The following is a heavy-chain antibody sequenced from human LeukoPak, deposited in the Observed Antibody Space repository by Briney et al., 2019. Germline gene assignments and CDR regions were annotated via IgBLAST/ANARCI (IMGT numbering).Heavy chain of an antibody. J-gene: IGHJ4*02. CDR2: IIPIFGIA. Sequence: SVKVSCKASGGTFSSYAISWVRQAPGQGLEWMGRIIPIFGIANYAQKFQGRVTITADKSTSTAYMELSSLRSEDTAVYYCAREGYDSGGYQRHFDYWGQGTLVTVSS. V-gene: IGHV1-69*04. CDR1: GGTFSSYA. CDR3: AREGYDSGGYQRHFDY. D-gene: IGHD3-22*01.